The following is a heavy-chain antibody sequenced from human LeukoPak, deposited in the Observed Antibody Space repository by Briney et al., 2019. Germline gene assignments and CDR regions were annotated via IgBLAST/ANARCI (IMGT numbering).Heavy chain of an antibody. CDR3: TRDRGWQQFDY. CDR1: GFTFSSYA. V-gene: IGHV3-7*01. J-gene: IGHJ4*02. D-gene: IGHD5-24*01. CDR2: IKQDGSEK. Sequence: GGSLRLSCASSGFTFSSYAMSWVRQAPGKGLEWVANIKQDGSEKYYVDSVKGRFTISRDNARNSLYLQMSSLRDDDTAVYYCTRDRGWQQFDYWGQGTLVTVSS.